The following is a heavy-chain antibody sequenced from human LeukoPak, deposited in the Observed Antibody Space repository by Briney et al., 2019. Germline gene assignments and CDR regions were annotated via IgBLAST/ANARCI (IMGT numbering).Heavy chain of an antibody. J-gene: IGHJ1*01. D-gene: IGHD3-22*01. V-gene: IGHV4-39*01. CDR3: ARRRYYDGSGYLE. CDR2: IYYSWRT. CDR1: GDSVSRSDSY. Sequence: SETLSLTCSVSGDSVSRSDSYWDWIRQPPGKGLEWIRTIYYSWRTYYSPSLNSRVTMSVDPPNNQFSLSWRSLTAADTALYYCARRRYYDGSGYLEWGQGTLLSVSS.